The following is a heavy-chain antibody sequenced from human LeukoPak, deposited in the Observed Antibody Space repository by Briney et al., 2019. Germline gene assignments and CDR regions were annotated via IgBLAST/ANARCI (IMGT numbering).Heavy chain of an antibody. Sequence: GSLRLSCAASGFTVSSNYMSWVRQAPGKGLEWVSVIYSGGSTYYADSVKGRFTISRDNFKNTLYLQINSLRAEDTAVYYCATAGNPPKDYWGQGTLVTVSS. D-gene: IGHD4-23*01. CDR3: ATAGNPPKDY. CDR1: GFTVSSNY. V-gene: IGHV3-66*01. J-gene: IGHJ4*02. CDR2: IYSGGST.